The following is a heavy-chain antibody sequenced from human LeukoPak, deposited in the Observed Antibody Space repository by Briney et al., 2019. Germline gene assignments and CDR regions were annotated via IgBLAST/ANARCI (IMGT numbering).Heavy chain of an antibody. CDR2: ISYDGSNK. CDR1: GFTFSSYA. V-gene: IGHV3-30-3*01. CDR3: ARGPIWFGES. J-gene: IGHJ4*02. D-gene: IGHD3-10*01. Sequence: GGSLRLSCAASGFTFSSYAMHWVRQAPGKGLEWVAVISYDGSNKYYADSVKGRFTISRDNSKNTLYLQMNSLRAEDTAVYYCARGPIWFGESWGQGTLVTVSS.